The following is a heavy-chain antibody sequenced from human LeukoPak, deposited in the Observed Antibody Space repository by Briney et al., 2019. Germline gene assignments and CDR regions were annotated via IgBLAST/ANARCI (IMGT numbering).Heavy chain of an antibody. CDR1: GFTFSSYG. Sequence: GGSLRLSCAASGFTFSSYGMHWVRQAPGKGLEWVAFIRYDGSNKYYADSVKGRFTISRDDSKNTLYLQMNSLRAEDTAVYYCAKNWELLWFGELFKDDYWGQGTLVTVSS. CDR2: IRYDGSNK. CDR3: AKNWELLWFGELFKDDY. J-gene: IGHJ4*02. D-gene: IGHD3-10*01. V-gene: IGHV3-30*02.